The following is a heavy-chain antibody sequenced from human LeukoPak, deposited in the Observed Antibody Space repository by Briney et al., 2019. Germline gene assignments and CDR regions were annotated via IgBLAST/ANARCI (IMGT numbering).Heavy chain of an antibody. CDR3: APLLVGAVD. D-gene: IGHD1-26*01. CDR1: GFTFSSYA. Sequence: GGSLRLSCAASGFTFSSYAMSWVRQAPGKGLEWVSAISGSGGSTYYADSVKGRFTISRDNSKNTLYLQMNSLKTEDTAVYYCAPLLVGAVDWGQGTLVTVSS. V-gene: IGHV3-23*01. CDR2: ISGSGGST. J-gene: IGHJ4*02.